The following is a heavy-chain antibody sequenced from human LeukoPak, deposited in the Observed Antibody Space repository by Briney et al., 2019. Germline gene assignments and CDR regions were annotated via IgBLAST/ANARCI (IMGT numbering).Heavy chain of an antibody. Sequence: GGSLRLSCAASGSTFSSYSMNWVRQAPGKGLEWVSSISSSSSYIYYADSVKGRFTISRDNAKNSLYLQMNSLRAEDTAVYYCAREITSWIGDLTDYWGQGTLVTVSS. CDR2: ISSSSSYI. J-gene: IGHJ4*02. V-gene: IGHV3-21*01. CDR1: GSTFSSYS. D-gene: IGHD3-10*01. CDR3: AREITSWIGDLTDY.